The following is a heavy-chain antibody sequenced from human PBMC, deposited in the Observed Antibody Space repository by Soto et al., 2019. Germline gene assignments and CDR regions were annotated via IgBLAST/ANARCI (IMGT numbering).Heavy chain of an antibody. D-gene: IGHD3-9*01. CDR3: ARVERYFDWQPYYYGMDV. V-gene: IGHV3-21*01. J-gene: IGHJ6*02. CDR1: GFTFSSYS. Sequence: GGSLRLSCAASGFTFSSYSMNWVRQAPGKGLEWVSSISSSSYIYYADSVKGRFTISRDNAKNSLYLQMNSLRAEDTAVYYCARVERYFDWQPYYYGMDVWGQGTTVTVSS. CDR2: ISSSSYI.